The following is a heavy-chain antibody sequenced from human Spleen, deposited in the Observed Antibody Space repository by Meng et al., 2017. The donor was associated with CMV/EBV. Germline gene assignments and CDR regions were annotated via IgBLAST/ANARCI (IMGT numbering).Heavy chain of an antibody. Sequence: GESLKISCTASGFPVDLNYMSWVRQAPGKGLECVSIIYSGDVTYYADSVKGRFTISRDTLENTVFLQMNSLKSEDTAVYFCARGRRVHYSISSAPFDYWGQRTTVTVSS. CDR1: GFPVDLNY. CDR3: ARGRRVHYSISSAPFDY. D-gene: IGHD6-6*01. V-gene: IGHV3-66*02. CDR2: IYSGDVT. J-gene: IGHJ4*02.